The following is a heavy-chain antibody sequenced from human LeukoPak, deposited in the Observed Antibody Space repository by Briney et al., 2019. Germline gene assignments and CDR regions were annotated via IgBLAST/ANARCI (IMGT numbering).Heavy chain of an antibody. Sequence: SETLSLTCTVSGGSISSSSYYWGWIRQPPGKGLEWIGSIYYSGSTNYNPSLKSRVTISVDTSKNQFSLKLSSVTAADTAVYYCARDTGGFNYYGSEGWFDPWGQGTLVTVSS. V-gene: IGHV4-39*07. J-gene: IGHJ5*02. D-gene: IGHD3-10*01. CDR3: ARDTGGFNYYGSEGWFDP. CDR1: GGSISSSSYY. CDR2: IYYSGST.